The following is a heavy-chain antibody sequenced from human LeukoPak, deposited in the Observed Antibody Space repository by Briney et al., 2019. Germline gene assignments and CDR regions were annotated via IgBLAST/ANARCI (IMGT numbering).Heavy chain of an antibody. Sequence: SETLSLTCTLSGGSIKSSDYYWAWLRQSPGKGLEWIGTIYYSGSTYYNTSLKSRLTFSVDTSNNHFSLSLASVTASDTGLYFCARQGNRPPLDLWGQGILVTVSS. V-gene: IGHV4-39*01. CDR3: ARQGNRPPLDL. CDR1: GGSIKSSDYY. J-gene: IGHJ4*02. CDR2: IYYSGST.